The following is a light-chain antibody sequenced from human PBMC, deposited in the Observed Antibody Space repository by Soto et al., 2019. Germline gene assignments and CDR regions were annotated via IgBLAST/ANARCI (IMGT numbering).Light chain of an antibody. CDR1: SSDVGGYNY. J-gene: IGLJ1*01. CDR2: EVS. Sequence: QSALTQPASVSGSPGQSITISCTGTSSDVGGYNYVSWYQQHPGKVPKLMIYEVSNRPSGVVNRFSGSKSGNTASLTISGLQAEDEADYYCSSFTSSSTQVFGTGTNATVL. V-gene: IGLV2-14*01. CDR3: SSFTSSSTQV.